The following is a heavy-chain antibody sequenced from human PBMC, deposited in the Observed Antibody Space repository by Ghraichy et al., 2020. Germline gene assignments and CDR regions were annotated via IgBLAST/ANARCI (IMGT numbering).Heavy chain of an antibody. Sequence: GGSLRLSCTASGFTFGDYAMSWVRQAPGKGLEWVGFIRSKAYGGTTEYAASVKGRFTISRDDSKSIAYLQMNSLKTEDTAVYYCTTSGSYVGEDGLDFDYWGQGTLVTVSS. CDR1: GFTFGDYA. CDR2: IRSKAYGGTT. CDR3: TTSGSYVGEDGLDFDY. V-gene: IGHV3-49*04. J-gene: IGHJ4*02. D-gene: IGHD1-26*01.